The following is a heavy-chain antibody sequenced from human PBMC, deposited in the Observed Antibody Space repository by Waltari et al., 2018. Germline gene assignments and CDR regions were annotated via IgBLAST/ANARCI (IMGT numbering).Heavy chain of an antibody. Sequence: QVQLQESGPGLVKASETLSLTCSVSGYSIRHCYYLGCLRQPPGKGLEWIGRIYGSGSTYYNPSLKSRVTISVDTSKNQFSLKLSSVTAADTAVYYCARVRRYCSSSSCYSIDYWGQGTLVTVSS. CDR1: GYSIRHCYY. D-gene: IGHD2-2*02. CDR3: ARVRRYCSSSSCYSIDY. J-gene: IGHJ4*02. V-gene: IGHV4-38-2*02. CDR2: IYGSGST.